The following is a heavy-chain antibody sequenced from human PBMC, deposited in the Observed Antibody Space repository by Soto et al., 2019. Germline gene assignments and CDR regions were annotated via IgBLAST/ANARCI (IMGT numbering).Heavy chain of an antibody. CDR2: ISGSGVST. V-gene: IGHV3-23*01. D-gene: IGHD3-22*01. J-gene: IGHJ2*01. CDR3: AKVGYYHSIGYYPYWYFDL. CDR1: GFTLSSYA. Sequence: EVQLLESGGGLVQPGWSLRLSCAASGFTLSSYAMSWVRQAPGKGLEWVSAISGSGVSTYYADSVKGRFTISRDKSKNTLYLQRNSLRAEDTAVYYCAKVGYYHSIGYYPYWYFDLWGRGTLVTVSS.